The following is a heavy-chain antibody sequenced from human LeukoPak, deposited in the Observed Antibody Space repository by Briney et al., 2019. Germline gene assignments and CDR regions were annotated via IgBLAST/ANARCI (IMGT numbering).Heavy chain of an antibody. CDR2: ISGSGDNT. V-gene: IGHV3-23*01. Sequence: TGGSLRLSCAASGFTFSSYAMHWVRQAPGKGLEWVSAISGSGDNTYYADSVKGRFTISRDNSKNTLYLQMNNLRAEDTAVYYCATSPTFDPWGQGTLVTVSS. J-gene: IGHJ5*02. CDR3: ATSPTFDP. CDR1: GFTFSSYA.